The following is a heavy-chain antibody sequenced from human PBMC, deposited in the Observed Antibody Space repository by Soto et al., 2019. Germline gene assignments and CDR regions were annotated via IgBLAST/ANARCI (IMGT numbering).Heavy chain of an antibody. V-gene: IGHV4-4*07. J-gene: IGHJ3*02. CDR1: GGSIRNYF. CDR3: MRDVEPPGIRGSWGEFDT. Sequence: QVQLQESGPGLVKPSETLSLICTVSGGSIRNYFWTWSRQPAGKGLEWIGRIYSSLNTVYNASLKRPVTRSTDMSKNQFSLKLSPMTAADTAAYYCMRDVEPPGIRGSWGEFDTWGQGTVVTVSS. CDR2: IYSSLNT. D-gene: IGHD1-20*01.